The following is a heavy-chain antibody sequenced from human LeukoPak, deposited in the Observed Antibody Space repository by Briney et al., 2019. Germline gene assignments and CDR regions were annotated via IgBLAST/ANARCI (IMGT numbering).Heavy chain of an antibody. V-gene: IGHV3-48*03. J-gene: IGHJ4*02. CDR1: EFTFSSYE. Sequence: GGSLRLTCAASEFTFSSYEMYWVRQAPGKGLEWVSYISSSGSTIYYADSVKGRFTISRDNAKNSLYLQMNSLRAEDTAIYYCARLPYSGYGGGRVYWGQGTLVTVSS. CDR2: ISSSGSTI. CDR3: ARLPYSGYGGGRVY. D-gene: IGHD5-12*01.